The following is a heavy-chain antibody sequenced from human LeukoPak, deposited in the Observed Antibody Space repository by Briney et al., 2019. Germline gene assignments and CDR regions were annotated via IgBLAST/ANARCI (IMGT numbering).Heavy chain of an antibody. CDR1: GGSFSGYY. CDR3: ARHVARGYSYVYNWFDP. CDR2: INHSGST. Sequence: SETLSLTCAVYGGSFSGYYWSWIRQPPGKGLEWIGEINHSGSTNYNPSLKSRVTISVDTSKNQFSLKLCSVTAADTAVYYCARHVARGYSYVYNWFDPWGQGTLVTVSS. V-gene: IGHV4-34*01. J-gene: IGHJ5*02. D-gene: IGHD5-18*01.